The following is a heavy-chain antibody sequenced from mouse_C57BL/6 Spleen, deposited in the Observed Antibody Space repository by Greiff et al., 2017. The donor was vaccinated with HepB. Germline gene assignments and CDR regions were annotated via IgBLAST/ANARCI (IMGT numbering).Heavy chain of an antibody. V-gene: IGHV2-5*01. CDR3: AKNIYDDYGAMDY. Sequence: QVQLKESGPGLVQPSQSLSITCTVSGFSLTSYGVHWVRQSPGKGLEWLGVIWRGGSTDYNAAFMSRLSITKDNSKSQVFFKMNSLQADDTAIYYCAKNIYDDYGAMDYWGQGTSVTVSS. J-gene: IGHJ4*01. CDR1: GFSLTSYG. D-gene: IGHD2-3*01. CDR2: IWRGGST.